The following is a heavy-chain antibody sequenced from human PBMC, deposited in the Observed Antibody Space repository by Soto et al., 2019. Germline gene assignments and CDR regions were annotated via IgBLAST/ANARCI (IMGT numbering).Heavy chain of an antibody. D-gene: IGHD3-22*01. CDR3: ARVVAGAAMIVVVNNWLDP. CDR1: GYTFTSYG. J-gene: IGHJ5*02. Sequence: ASVKVSCKASGYTFTSYGISWVRQAPGQGLEWMGWISAYNGNTNYAQKLQGRVTMTTDTSTSTAYMELRSLRSDDTAVYYCARVVAGAAMIVVVNNWLDPWGQGTLVTVSS. CDR2: ISAYNGNT. V-gene: IGHV1-18*04.